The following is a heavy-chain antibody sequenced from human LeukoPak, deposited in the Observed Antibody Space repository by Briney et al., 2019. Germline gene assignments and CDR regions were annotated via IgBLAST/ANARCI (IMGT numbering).Heavy chain of an antibody. CDR2: INHSGST. V-gene: IGHV4-34*01. CDR3: ARGRNGSYLFTNFDY. Sequence: GSLRLSCAASGFTFSTYWMSWVRQAPGKGLEWIGEINHSGSTNYNPSLKSRVTISVDTSKNQFSLKLSSVTAADTAVYYCARGRNGSYLFTNFDYWGQGTLVTVSS. D-gene: IGHD1-26*01. J-gene: IGHJ4*02. CDR1: GFTFSTYW.